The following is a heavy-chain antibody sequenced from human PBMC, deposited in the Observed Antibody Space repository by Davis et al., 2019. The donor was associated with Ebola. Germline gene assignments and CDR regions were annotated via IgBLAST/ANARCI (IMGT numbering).Heavy chain of an antibody. CDR3: AKRGAYGTGRGLYYYYYYGMDV. CDR1: GFSFGDFY. V-gene: IGHV3-11*01. J-gene: IGHJ6*02. CDR2: ISISGDHT. D-gene: IGHD3-10*01. Sequence: GESLKISCAAPGFSFGDFYFSWIRQAPGRGLEWLSYISISGDHTYYADSVKGRFTISRANAKNSLYLQMNSLRAEDTAVYYCAKRGAYGTGRGLYYYYYYGMDVWGQGTTVTVSS.